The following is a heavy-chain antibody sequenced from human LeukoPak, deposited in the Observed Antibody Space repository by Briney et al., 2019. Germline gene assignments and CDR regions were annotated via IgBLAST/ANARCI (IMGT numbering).Heavy chain of an antibody. V-gene: IGHV4-39*02. CDR3: AANSADYNTLGSSYKV. CDR1: SASISSSPYY. D-gene: IGHD3-10*01. CDR2: ISYSGTT. Sequence: PSETLPLTCTVSSASISSSPYYWGWIRQSPGKGLEWIGSISYSGTTYYNPSLKSRVTISVDTSKNHFSLKLSSVTAADTAVYYCAANSADYNTLGSSYKVWGQGTLVTVSS. J-gene: IGHJ4*02.